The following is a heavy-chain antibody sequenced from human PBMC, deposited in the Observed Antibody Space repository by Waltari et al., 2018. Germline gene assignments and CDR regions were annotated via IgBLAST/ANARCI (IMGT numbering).Heavy chain of an antibody. CDR2: IYWNDDK. Sequence: QITLKESGPTLVKPTQTLTLTCTFSGFSLSTSGVGVGWIRQPPGKALEWLALIYWNDDKRYSPSLKSRLTITKDTSKNQVVLTMTNMDPVDTATYYCAHRRPYCSSTSCYAFDIWGQGTMVTVSS. J-gene: IGHJ3*02. D-gene: IGHD2-2*01. CDR1: GFSLSTSGVG. CDR3: AHRRPYCSSTSCYAFDI. V-gene: IGHV2-5*01.